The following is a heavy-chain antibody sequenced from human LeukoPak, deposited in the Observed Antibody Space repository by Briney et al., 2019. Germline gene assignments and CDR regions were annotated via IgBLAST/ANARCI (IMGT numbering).Heavy chain of an antibody. D-gene: IGHD6-13*01. CDR2: ISGSGGTT. V-gene: IGHV3-23*01. J-gene: IGHJ5*02. CDR3: ARGRSSSWSSWFDP. Sequence: GGSLRLSCAASGLTLSNYAMSWVRQAPGKGLEWVSAISGSGGTTYYADSVKGRFTISRDNSKNTLYLQMNSLRAEDTAVYYCARGRSSSWSSWFDPWGQGTLVTVSS. CDR1: GLTLSNYA.